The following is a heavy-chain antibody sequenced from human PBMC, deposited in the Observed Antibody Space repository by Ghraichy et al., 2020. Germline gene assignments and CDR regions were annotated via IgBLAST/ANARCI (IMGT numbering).Heavy chain of an antibody. CDR3: ARAGGYCSGGSCYEYYYHGMDV. D-gene: IGHD2-15*01. V-gene: IGHV3-11*01. J-gene: IGHJ6*02. Sequence: GGSLRLSCAASGFTFNDHYMSWIRQAPGKGLEWVSYISSSGGTVFYADSVRGRITVSRDNAKNSLYLQMNSLRVEDTAVYYCARAGGYCSGGSCYEYYYHGMDVWGQGTTVTVSS. CDR2: ISSSGGTV. CDR1: GFTFNDHY.